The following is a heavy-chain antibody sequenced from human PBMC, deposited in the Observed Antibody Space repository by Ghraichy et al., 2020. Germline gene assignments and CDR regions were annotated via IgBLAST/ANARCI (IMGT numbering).Heavy chain of an antibody. V-gene: IGHV4-4*02. Sequence: SETLSLTCAVSGGSITSSSWWSWVRQPPGKGLEWIGEIYHSGSTNYNPSLKSRVTISVDKSKNQFSLRLSSVTAADTAVYYCAMKGSSGWYSRKWFDPWGQGTQVTVSS. D-gene: IGHD6-19*01. J-gene: IGHJ5*02. CDR2: IYHSGST. CDR3: AMKGSSGWYSRKWFDP. CDR1: GGSITSSSW.